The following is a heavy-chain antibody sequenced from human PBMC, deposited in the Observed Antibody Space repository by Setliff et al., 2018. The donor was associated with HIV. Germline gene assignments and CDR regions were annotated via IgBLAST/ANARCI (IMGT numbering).Heavy chain of an antibody. Sequence: ASVKVSCKASGYNFVGYGINWLRQAPGQGLEWMGWINTYSGNTKYGQKFQGSVTMTTDTSTSTVYMELRNLRSDDTAVYFCARGGPARVALLYWFDPWGQGTLVTVS. CDR2: INTYSGNT. CDR1: GYNFVGYG. CDR3: ARGGPARVALLYWFDP. D-gene: IGHD2-21*01. V-gene: IGHV1-18*01. J-gene: IGHJ5*02.